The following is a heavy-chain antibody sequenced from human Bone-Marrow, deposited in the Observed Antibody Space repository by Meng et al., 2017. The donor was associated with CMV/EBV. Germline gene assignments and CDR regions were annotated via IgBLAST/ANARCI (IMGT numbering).Heavy chain of an antibody. V-gene: IGHV1-18*01. CDR3: ARADPSSSGGYSYGYLYYFDY. CDR1: YG. Sequence: YGSSWVRQAPGQGLEWMGWIRAYNGNTNDAQKLKGRVTMTTDTYTSTAYMELRSLRSDDTAVYYCARADPSSSGGYSYGYLYYFDYWGQGTLVTVSS. D-gene: IGHD5-18*01. J-gene: IGHJ4*02. CDR2: IRAYNGNT.